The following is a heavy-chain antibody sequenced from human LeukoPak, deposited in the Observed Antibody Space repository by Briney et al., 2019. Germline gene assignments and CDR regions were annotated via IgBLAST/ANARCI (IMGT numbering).Heavy chain of an antibody. D-gene: IGHD3-22*01. Sequence: NPGGSLRLSCAASGFTFSSDSMNWVRQAPGKGLEWVSAISGSGGSTYYADSVKGRFTISRDNSKNTLYLQMNSLRAEDTAVYYCAKAHYYDSSGYYSDYWGQGTLVTVSS. J-gene: IGHJ4*02. CDR2: ISGSGGST. V-gene: IGHV3-23*01. CDR3: AKAHYYDSSGYYSDY. CDR1: GFTFSSDS.